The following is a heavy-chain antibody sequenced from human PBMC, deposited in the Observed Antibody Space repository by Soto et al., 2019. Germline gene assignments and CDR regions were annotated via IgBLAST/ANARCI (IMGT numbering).Heavy chain of an antibody. J-gene: IGHJ6*03. CDR1: GGSISGHY. CDR2: IYYSGST. Sequence: QVQLQESGPGLVKPSETLSLTCTVSGGSISGHYWSWIRQPPGKGLEWIGFIYYSGSTRYHPSLKSRVTISVDTSKNQFSLRLTSVPAADTAVYYCARDRTVTNPNYMEVWGKGTTVSVSS. CDR3: ARDRTVTNPNYMEV. V-gene: IGHV4-59*11. D-gene: IGHD1-7*01.